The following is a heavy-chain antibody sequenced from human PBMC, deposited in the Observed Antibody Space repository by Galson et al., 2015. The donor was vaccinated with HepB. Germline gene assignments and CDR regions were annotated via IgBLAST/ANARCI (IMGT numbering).Heavy chain of an antibody. D-gene: IGHD3-10*01. J-gene: IGHJ4*02. CDR2: ISSSSSYI. Sequence: SLRLSCAASGFTFSSYSMNWVRQAPGKGLEWVSSISSSSSYIYYADSVKGRFTISRDNAKNSLYLQMNSLRAEDTAVYYCAREISELLWFGEIYGPNDYWGQGTLVTVSS. CDR1: GFTFSSYS. V-gene: IGHV3-21*01. CDR3: AREISELLWFGEIYGPNDY.